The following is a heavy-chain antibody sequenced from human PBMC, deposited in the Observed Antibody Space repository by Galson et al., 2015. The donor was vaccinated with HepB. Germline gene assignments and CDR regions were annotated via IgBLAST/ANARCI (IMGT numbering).Heavy chain of an antibody. CDR1: GFTFDDYG. D-gene: IGHD6-6*01. Sequence: SLRLSCAASGFTFDDYGMSWVRHAPGKGLEWVSGINWNGGSTGYADSVKGRFTISRDNAKNSLYLQMNSLRAEDTALYHCARGVSSRLDNWFDPWGQGTLVTVSS. CDR2: INWNGGST. CDR3: ARGVSSRLDNWFDP. V-gene: IGHV3-20*01. J-gene: IGHJ5*02.